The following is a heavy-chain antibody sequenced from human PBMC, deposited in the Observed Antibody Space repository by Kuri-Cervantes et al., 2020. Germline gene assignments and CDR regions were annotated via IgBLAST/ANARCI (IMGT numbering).Heavy chain of an antibody. CDR3: ARNYGDYPHDAFDI. CDR2: ISGSGDST. J-gene: IGHJ3*02. D-gene: IGHD4-17*01. CDR1: GFTFSSYA. V-gene: IGHV3-23*01. Sequence: GESLKISCAASGFTFSSYAMSWVRQAPGKGLEWVSVISGSGDSTYYADSVKGRFTISRDNSKNTLYLKMNSLRAEDTAVYYCARNYGDYPHDAFDIWGQGTMVTVSS.